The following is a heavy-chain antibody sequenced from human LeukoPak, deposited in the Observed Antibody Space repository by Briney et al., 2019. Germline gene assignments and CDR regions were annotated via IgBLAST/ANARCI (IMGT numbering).Heavy chain of an antibody. V-gene: IGHV3-21*01. Sequence: GGALRLSCAASGFTFSSYSMNWVRQAPGKGLEWFSFISSSSGYIYYEDSVKGRFTISRDNAKNSLYLQMNSLRAEDTAVYYCARVWFGESGWFDPWGQGTLVTVSS. CDR3: ARVWFGESGWFDP. CDR1: GFTFSSYS. J-gene: IGHJ5*02. D-gene: IGHD3-10*01. CDR2: ISSSSGYI.